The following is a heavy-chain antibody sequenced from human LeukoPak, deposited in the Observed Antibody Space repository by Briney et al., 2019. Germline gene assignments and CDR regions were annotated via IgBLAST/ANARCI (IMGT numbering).Heavy chain of an antibody. CDR3: AREKGYYMDV. V-gene: IGHV4-30-2*01. CDR1: GGSISSGGYS. Sequence: KTSETLSLTCAVSGGSISSGGYSWSWIRQPPGKGLEWIGYIYHSGSTNYNPSLKSRVTISVDTSKNQFSLKLSSVTAADTAVYYCAREKGYYMDVWGKGTTVTVSS. CDR2: IYHSGST. J-gene: IGHJ6*03.